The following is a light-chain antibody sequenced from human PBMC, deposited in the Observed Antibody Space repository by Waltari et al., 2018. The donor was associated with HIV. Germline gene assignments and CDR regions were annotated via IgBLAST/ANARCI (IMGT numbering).Light chain of an antibody. Sequence: QSALTQPRSVSGSPGQSVTISCTGTSSDVGGYDSVSWYLQHPGKVPKLIIYEVIKRPPGVPDRFSVSKSGNTASLTISGLQTEDEADYFCCSYAGTYTYVLFGGGTKLTVL. J-gene: IGLJ3*02. CDR3: CSYAGTYTYVL. CDR1: SSDVGGYDS. CDR2: EVI. V-gene: IGLV2-11*01.